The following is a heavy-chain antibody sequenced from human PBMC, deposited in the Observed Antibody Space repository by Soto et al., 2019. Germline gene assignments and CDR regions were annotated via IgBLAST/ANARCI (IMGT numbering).Heavy chain of an antibody. CDR3: ARGTNFDWLIPRDYYLDY. V-gene: IGHV3-11*01. CDR1: EFTFSDYC. CDR2: ISSSGRTI. J-gene: IGHJ4*02. D-gene: IGHD3-9*01. Sequence: QVQLVESGGGLVKPGGSLRLSCAASEFTFSDYCMTWIRQAPGKGLEWVSYISSSGRTINYADSVKGRFTISRDNAKNSLYLQMNSLRAEDTAVYYCARGTNFDWLIPRDYYLDYWGQGTLVAVSS.